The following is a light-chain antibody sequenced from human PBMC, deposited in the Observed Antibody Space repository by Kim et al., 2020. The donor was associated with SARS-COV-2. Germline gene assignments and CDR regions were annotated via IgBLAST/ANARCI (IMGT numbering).Light chain of an antibody. CDR3: QQYGSSPPMYT. J-gene: IGKJ2*01. Sequence: PWERATLSCRASQSVSSSYLAWYQQKPGQAPRLLIYGASSRATGIPDRFSGSGSGTDFTLTISRLEPEDFAVYYCQQYGSSPPMYTFGQGTKLEI. V-gene: IGKV3-20*01. CDR2: GAS. CDR1: QSVSSSY.